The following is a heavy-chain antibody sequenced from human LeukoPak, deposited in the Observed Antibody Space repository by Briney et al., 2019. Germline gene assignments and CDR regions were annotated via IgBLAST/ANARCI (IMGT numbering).Heavy chain of an antibody. V-gene: IGHV3-13*01. Sequence: HTGGSLRLSCAASGFTFSSYDMHWVRQATGKGLEWVSAIGTAGDTYYPGSVKGRFTISRENAKNSLYLQMNSLRAEDTAVYYCARVFWSGLGYYFDYWGQGTLVTVSS. D-gene: IGHD3-3*01. J-gene: IGHJ4*02. CDR1: GFTFSSYD. CDR2: IGTAGDT. CDR3: ARVFWSGLGYYFDY.